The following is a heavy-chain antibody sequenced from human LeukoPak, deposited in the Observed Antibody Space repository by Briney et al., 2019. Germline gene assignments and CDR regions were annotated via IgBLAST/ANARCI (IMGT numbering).Heavy chain of an antibody. Sequence: GGTLRLSCAASGVTFRIYGMSWVRQAPGKGLEWVSGISGSGGTTNYAESVKGRFTISGDNSKNTLYLQMSSLRAEDTAVYYCAKAGADRVLRHFDWSAWEWGQGTLVTVSS. CDR2: ISGSGGTT. J-gene: IGHJ4*02. CDR1: GVTFRIYG. CDR3: AKAGADRVLRHFDWSAWE. V-gene: IGHV3-23*01. D-gene: IGHD3-9*01.